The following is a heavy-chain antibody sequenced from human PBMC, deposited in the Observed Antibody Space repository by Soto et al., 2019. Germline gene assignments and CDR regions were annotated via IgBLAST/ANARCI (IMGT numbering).Heavy chain of an antibody. CDR1: GFTFSSYA. V-gene: IGHV3-23*01. CDR2: IRGSGGST. J-gene: IGHJ4*02. Sequence: EVQLLESGGGLVQPGGSLRLSCAASGFTFSSYAMNWVRQAPGKGLEWVSAIRGSGGSTYYADSVKGRFTISRDNSKNALYLQMNCLKAEDTAVYDCADQLFRGPPFLRSYFDYWGQGTLVTVSS. CDR3: ADQLFRGPPFLRSYFDY. D-gene: IGHD2-2*01.